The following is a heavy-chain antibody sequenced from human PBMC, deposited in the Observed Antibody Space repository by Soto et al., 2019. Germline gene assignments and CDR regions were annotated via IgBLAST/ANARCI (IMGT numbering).Heavy chain of an antibody. V-gene: IGHV3-74*01. CDR2: INSDGSST. J-gene: IGHJ3*02. Sequence: GSLRLSCAASGFTFISYWMHWVRQAPGKGLVWVSRINSDGSSTIYADSVKGRFTISRDNAKNTLYLQMNSLRAEDTAVYYCERVTRLKGEYDSHAFDIWGQGKMVTVS. CDR3: ERVTRLKGEYDSHAFDI. CDR1: GFTFISYW. D-gene: IGHD3-3*01.